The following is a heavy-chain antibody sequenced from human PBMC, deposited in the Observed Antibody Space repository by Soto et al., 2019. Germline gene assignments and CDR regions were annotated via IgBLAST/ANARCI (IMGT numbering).Heavy chain of an antibody. J-gene: IGHJ4*02. CDR1: GFTFSSYS. CDR3: ARANYYGSPGVFDY. V-gene: IGHV3-48*01. Sequence: EVQLVESGGGLVQPGGSLRLSCAASGFTFSSYSMNWVRQAPGKGLEWVSYISSSSSTIYYADSVKGRFTISRDNAKNSLYLQMNRLRAEDTAVYYCARANYYGSPGVFDYWGQGTLVTVSS. D-gene: IGHD3-10*01. CDR2: ISSSSSTI.